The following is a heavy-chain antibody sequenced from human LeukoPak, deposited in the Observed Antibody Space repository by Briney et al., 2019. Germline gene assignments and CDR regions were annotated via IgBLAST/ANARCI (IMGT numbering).Heavy chain of an antibody. D-gene: IGHD3-22*01. CDR2: IYTSGST. CDR1: GGSISSYY. J-gene: IGHJ4*02. V-gene: IGHV4-4*07. Sequence: SETLSLACTVSGGSISSYYWSWIRQPAGKGLEWIGRIYTSGSTNYNPSLKSRVTMSVDTSKNQFSLKLSSVTAADTAVYYCARVGYYYDSSGYYFDYWGQGTLVTVSS. CDR3: ARVGYYYDSSGYYFDY.